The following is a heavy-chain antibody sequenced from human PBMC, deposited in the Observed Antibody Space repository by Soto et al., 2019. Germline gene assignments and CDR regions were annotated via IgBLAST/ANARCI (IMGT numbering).Heavy chain of an antibody. CDR1: GYSISSGYY. J-gene: IGHJ3*01. D-gene: IGHD6-13*01. CDR2: IYHSGST. CDR3: ARDIAAQDAFDV. V-gene: IGHV4-38-2*02. Sequence: SETLSLTCAVSGYSISSGYYWGWIRQPPGKGLEWIGSIYHSGSTYYNPSLKSRVTISVDTSKNQFSLKLSSVTAADTAVYYCARDIAAQDAFDVWGQGTMVTV.